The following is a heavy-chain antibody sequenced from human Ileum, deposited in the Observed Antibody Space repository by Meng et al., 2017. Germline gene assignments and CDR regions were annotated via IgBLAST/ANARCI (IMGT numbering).Heavy chain of an antibody. J-gene: IGHJ5*01. CDR1: GGSSSSSNW. CDR3: ARVVGGPASMSGWFDP. Sequence: QVQPQEAGPGLGKPSGTLPLTCAVSGGSSSSSNWWTWVGQAPGKGLGWIEEIYHSGSPNYNPSLKSRVTISVDKSQNQFSLKLNSVTAADTAVYYCARVVGGPASMSGWFDPWGQGTLVTVSS. D-gene: IGHD2-2*01. V-gene: IGHV4-4*02. CDR2: IYHSGSP.